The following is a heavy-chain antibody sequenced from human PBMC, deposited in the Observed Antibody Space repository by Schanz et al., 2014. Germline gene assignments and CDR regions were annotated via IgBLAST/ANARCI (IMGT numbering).Heavy chain of an antibody. CDR2: ISSDGFNK. CDR3: ARGDMVRGVFDY. V-gene: IGHV3-30*04. CDR1: GFTFSTYA. D-gene: IGHD3-10*01. J-gene: IGHJ4*02. Sequence: QVQLVESGGGLVQPGGSLRLSCAASGFTFSTYAMHWVRQAPGKGLGWLAVISSDGFNKFYADSVKGRFTISRDNSKNTLYLQMNSLRTEDTAVYYCARGDMVRGVFDYWGQGTLVTVSS.